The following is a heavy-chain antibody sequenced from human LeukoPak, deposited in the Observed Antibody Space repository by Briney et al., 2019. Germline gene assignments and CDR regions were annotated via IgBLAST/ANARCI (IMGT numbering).Heavy chain of an antibody. CDR1: GFTFSSYS. D-gene: IGHD2-2*01. Sequence: PGGSLTLSCAASGFTFSSYSMNWVRQAPGKGLEGVSSISSSSSYIYYADSVKGRFTISRDNAKNSLYLQMNSLRAEDTAVYYCARDRIVVVPAAYMDDAFDIWGQGTMVTVSS. V-gene: IGHV3-21*01. CDR3: ARDRIVVVPAAYMDDAFDI. CDR2: ISSSSSYI. J-gene: IGHJ3*02.